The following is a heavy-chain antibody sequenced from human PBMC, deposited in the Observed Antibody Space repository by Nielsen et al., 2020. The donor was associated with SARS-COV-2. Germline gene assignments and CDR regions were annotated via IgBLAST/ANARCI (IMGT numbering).Heavy chain of an antibody. CDR3: AKQGPSIAAAGPFDY. J-gene: IGHJ4*02. Sequence: GESLKISCAASGFTFSSYAMHWVRQAPGKGLEWVSAISGSGGSTYYADSVKGRFTISRDNSKNTLYLQMNSLRAEDTAVYYCAKQGPSIAAAGPFDYWGQGTLVTVSS. D-gene: IGHD6-13*01. CDR1: GFTFSSYA. V-gene: IGHV3-23*01. CDR2: ISGSGGST.